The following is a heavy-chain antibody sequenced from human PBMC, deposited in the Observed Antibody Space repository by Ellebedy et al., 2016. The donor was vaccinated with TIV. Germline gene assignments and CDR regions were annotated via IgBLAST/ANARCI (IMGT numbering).Heavy chain of an antibody. CDR1: GVSVSSNDYY. Sequence: SETLSLXXSVFGVSVSSNDYYWGWIRQPPGKEFEWIGNIYHTGSPYYNPSLGTRLTISVDSSKNQVSLTLRSVIASDTAVYFCARFIGYCGSGSCYSWFDSWGQGTLVTVSS. J-gene: IGHJ5*01. CDR2: IYHTGSP. D-gene: IGHD2-15*01. CDR3: ARFIGYCGSGSCYSWFDS. V-gene: IGHV4-39*01.